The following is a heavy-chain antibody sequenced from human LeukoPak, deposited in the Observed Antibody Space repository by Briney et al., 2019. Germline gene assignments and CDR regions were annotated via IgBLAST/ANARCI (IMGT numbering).Heavy chain of an antibody. CDR1: GGSFSGYY. Sequence: SETLSLTCAVYGGSFSGYYWSWIRQPPGKGLEWIGEINHSGSTNYNPSLKSRVTISVDTSKNQFSLKLSSVTAADTAVYYCARSTTGWFGEFSDAFDIWGQGTMVTVSS. V-gene: IGHV4-34*01. CDR2: INHSGST. J-gene: IGHJ3*02. D-gene: IGHD3-10*01. CDR3: ARSTTGWFGEFSDAFDI.